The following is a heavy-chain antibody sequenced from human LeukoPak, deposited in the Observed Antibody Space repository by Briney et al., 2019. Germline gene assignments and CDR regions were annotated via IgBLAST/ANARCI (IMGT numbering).Heavy chain of an antibody. D-gene: IGHD1-26*01. CDR3: AKGGKWDVTPFDY. Sequence: GGSLRLSCAASGLTFSSYPMHWVRQAPGKGLEWVAVISYDGSEKHYADPVKGRFTISRDNSKNTLYLQMSSLRAEDTAVYYCAKGGKWDVTPFDYWGQGTLVTVSS. CDR2: ISYDGSEK. V-gene: IGHV3-30-3*01. J-gene: IGHJ4*02. CDR1: GLTFSSYP.